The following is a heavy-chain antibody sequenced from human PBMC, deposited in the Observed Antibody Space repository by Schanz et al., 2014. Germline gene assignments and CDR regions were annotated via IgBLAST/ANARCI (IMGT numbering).Heavy chain of an antibody. CDR2: INTGGDST. Sequence: EVQLLESGGGLVEPGGSLRLSCAASGFTFSTYAMAWVRQAPGKGLELVSSINTGGDSTYYADSVKGRFTISRDNAKNTLYLQMNTLRAEDTAVYYCVRVSFADPRLYRGMDRDIDYWGQGTLVTVSS. V-gene: IGHV3-23*01. CDR1: GFTFSTYA. J-gene: IGHJ4*02. D-gene: IGHD5-18*01. CDR3: VRVSFADPRLYRGMDRDIDY.